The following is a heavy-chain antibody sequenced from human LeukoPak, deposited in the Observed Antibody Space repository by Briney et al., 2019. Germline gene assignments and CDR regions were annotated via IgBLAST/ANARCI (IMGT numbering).Heavy chain of an antibody. CDR2: IGISRDI. J-gene: IGHJ4*02. CDR3: AKVSYSMAYSSSWYVVEY. CDR1: GFIFSAIQ. V-gene: IGHV3-69-1*01. D-gene: IGHD6-13*01. Sequence: GGSQRLSCVASGFIFSAIQMTWVRQAPGKGLEWVAYIGISRDIYYADSVKGRFTISRDDAKNSLYLQMNSLRAEDTAVDYCAKVSYSMAYSSSWYVVEYWGQGTLVTVSS.